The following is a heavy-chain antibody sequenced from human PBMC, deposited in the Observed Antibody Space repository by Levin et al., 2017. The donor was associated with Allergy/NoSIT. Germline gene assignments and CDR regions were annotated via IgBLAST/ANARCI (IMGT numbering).Heavy chain of an antibody. J-gene: IGHJ4*02. Sequence: LSLTCAASGFTFSSYWMSWVRQAPGKGLEWVASIKQLGSEKYYVDSVKGRFTISRDNAKNSLYLQMSSLRVEDTAVYYCARFMSSTNTFDNWGQGTLVTVSS. CDR1: GFTFSSYW. CDR3: ARFMSSTNTFDN. CDR2: IKQLGSEK. V-gene: IGHV3-7*01. D-gene: IGHD5/OR15-5a*01.